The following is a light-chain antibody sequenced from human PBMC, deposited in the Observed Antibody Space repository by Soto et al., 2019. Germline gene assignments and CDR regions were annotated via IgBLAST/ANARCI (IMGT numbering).Light chain of an antibody. CDR3: QQLNSYPVT. CDR2: VAS. V-gene: IGKV1-9*01. Sequence: DLQLTQSPSFMSASEGDRVTITCRASQGISSDLAWYQQKPGKAPNLLIYVASAFQSGVPSRFSGSGSGTEFTLTISSLQPEDFATYYCQQLNSYPVTFGQGTKLEIK. J-gene: IGKJ2*01. CDR1: QGISSD.